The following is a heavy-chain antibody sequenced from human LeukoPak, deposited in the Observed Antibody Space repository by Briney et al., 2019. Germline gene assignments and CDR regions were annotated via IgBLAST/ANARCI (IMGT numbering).Heavy chain of an antibody. CDR2: ISSSSSYI. D-gene: IGHD6-19*01. CDR3: ARDHGYSSGWFSVAYYFDY. CDR1: GFTFSSYS. Sequence: GGSLRLSCAASGFTFSSYSMNWVRQAPGKGLEWVSSISSSSSYIYYADSVKGRFTISRDNAKNSLYLQMNSLRAEDTAVYYCARDHGYSSGWFSVAYYFDYWGQGTLVTVSS. V-gene: IGHV3-21*01. J-gene: IGHJ4*02.